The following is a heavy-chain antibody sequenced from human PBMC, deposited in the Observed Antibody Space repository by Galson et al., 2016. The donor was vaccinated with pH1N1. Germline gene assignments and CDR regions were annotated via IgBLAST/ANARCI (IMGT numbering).Heavy chain of an antibody. CDR2: IIPIFGTT. J-gene: IGHJ5*02. CDR3: ARERGEATVHRWFDP. V-gene: IGHV1-69*05. D-gene: IGHD3-16*01. CDR1: GGTFRKDA. Sequence: SVKVSCKASGGTFRKDAVSWVRQAPGQGLEWMGGIIPIFGTTNYAHKFRGRVTMTTDESTTTVYMELSSLRFEDTAVYYCARERGEATVHRWFDPWGQGVLVTVSS.